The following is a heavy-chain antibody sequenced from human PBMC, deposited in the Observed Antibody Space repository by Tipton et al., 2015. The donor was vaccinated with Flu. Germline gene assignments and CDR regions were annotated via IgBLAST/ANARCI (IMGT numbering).Heavy chain of an antibody. CDR2: IKSNGIDK. D-gene: IGHD1-14*01. Sequence: SLRLSCTASGFFVSTYDVHWVRQAPGKGLEWVAVIKSNGIDKYYADSVRGRFTISRDTSKNTIYLHMNSPRAEDTAVFYCARALTTLDSWGQGALVTVSS. J-gene: IGHJ4*02. V-gene: IGHV3-33*08. CDR1: GFFVSTYD. CDR3: ARALTTLDS.